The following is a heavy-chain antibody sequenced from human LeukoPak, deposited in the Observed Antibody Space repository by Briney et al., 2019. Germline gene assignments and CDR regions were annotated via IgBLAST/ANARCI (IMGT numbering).Heavy chain of an antibody. Sequence: GASVKVSCKASGYTFTGYYMHWVRQAPGQGLEWMGWINPNSGGTNYAQKFQGRVTMTRDTSISTAYMELSRLRSDDTAVYYCARDVGYQPDALVPGHVHFDYWGQGTLVTVSS. J-gene: IGHJ4*02. D-gene: IGHD1-26*01. CDR1: GYTFTGYY. V-gene: IGHV1-2*02. CDR2: INPNSGGT. CDR3: ARDVGYQPDALVPGHVHFDY.